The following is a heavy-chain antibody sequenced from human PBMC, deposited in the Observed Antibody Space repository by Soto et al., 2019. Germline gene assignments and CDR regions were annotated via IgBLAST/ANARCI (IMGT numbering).Heavy chain of an antibody. CDR2: IYHSGST. D-gene: IGHD3-22*01. Sequence: QVQLQESGPGLVKPSGTLSLTCAVSGGSISSSNWWSWVRQPRGKGLEWIGEIYHSGSTNYNPSLKSRDTISVDKAKTQFSLKLRSVTDADTAVYYCARWDLISSGYRHPGYFDLWGRGTLVTVSS. J-gene: IGHJ2*01. CDR3: ARWDLISSGYRHPGYFDL. CDR1: GGSISSSNW. V-gene: IGHV4-4*02.